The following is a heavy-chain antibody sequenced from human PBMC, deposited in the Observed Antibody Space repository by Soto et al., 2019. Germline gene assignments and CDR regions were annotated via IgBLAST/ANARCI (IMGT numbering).Heavy chain of an antibody. CDR1: GGSISSGDYY. CDR3: ARSEYYYDSSGYYPVYFDY. Sequence: PSETLSLTCTVSGGSISSGDYYWSWIRHPPGKGLEWIGYIYYSGSTYYNPSLKSRVTISVDTSKNQFSLKLSSVTAADTAVYYCARSEYYYDSSGYYPVYFDYWGQGTLVTVSS. V-gene: IGHV4-30-4*01. CDR2: IYYSGST. J-gene: IGHJ4*02. D-gene: IGHD3-22*01.